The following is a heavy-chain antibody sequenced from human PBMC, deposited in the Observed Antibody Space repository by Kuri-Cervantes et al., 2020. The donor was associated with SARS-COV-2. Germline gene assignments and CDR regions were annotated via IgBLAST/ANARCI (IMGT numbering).Heavy chain of an antibody. D-gene: IGHD3-22*01. CDR1: GFTFSNAW. Sequence: GESLKISCAASGFTFSNAWMSWVRQAPGKGLEWVGRIKSKTDGGTTDYAAPVKGRFTISRDDPKNTLYLQMNSLRAEDTAVYYCARCRGGYYDSSGFYDGDAFDIWGQGTMVTVSS. CDR2: IKSKTDGGTT. J-gene: IGHJ3*02. CDR3: ARCRGGYYDSSGFYDGDAFDI. V-gene: IGHV3-15*01.